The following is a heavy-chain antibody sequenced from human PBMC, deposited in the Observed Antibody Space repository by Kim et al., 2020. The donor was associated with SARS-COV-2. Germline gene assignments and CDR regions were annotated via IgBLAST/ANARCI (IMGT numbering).Heavy chain of an antibody. Sequence: ASVKVSCKASGYTFTGYYMHWVRQAPGQGLEWMGWINPNSGGTNYAQKFQGWVTMTRDTSISTAYMELSRLRSDDTAVYYCARCNGQQLGYGMDVWGQGTTVTVSS. J-gene: IGHJ6*02. V-gene: IGHV1-2*04. CDR2: INPNSGGT. CDR1: GYTFTGYY. D-gene: IGHD6-13*01. CDR3: ARCNGQQLGYGMDV.